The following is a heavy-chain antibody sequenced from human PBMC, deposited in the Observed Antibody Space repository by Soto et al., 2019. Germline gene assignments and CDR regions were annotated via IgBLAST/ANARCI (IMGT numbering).Heavy chain of an antibody. D-gene: IGHD2-21*01. CDR1: GVPISTYY. CDR3: VKEAYICFGHAIEY. Sequence: SETLSLTCAVSGVPISTYYWSWIRQPPGKGLEWIGYNYHSGTTNYNPSLKSRVTISVDTSKNQFSLRLTSVTAADTAIYYCVKEAYICFGHAIEYWGQGTLVTVS. J-gene: IGHJ4*02. V-gene: IGHV4-59*01. CDR2: NYHSGTT.